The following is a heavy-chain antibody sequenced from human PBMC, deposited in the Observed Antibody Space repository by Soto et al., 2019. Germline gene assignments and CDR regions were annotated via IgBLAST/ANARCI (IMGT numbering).Heavy chain of an antibody. D-gene: IGHD2-2*01. CDR2: LSGTGGSP. V-gene: IGHV3-23*01. CDR1: GFTFSSYA. J-gene: IGHJ3*02. Sequence: EVQLLESGGGLVQPGGSLRLSCAASGFTFSSYAMTWVRQAPGKGLEWVSGLSGTGGSPYYADSVKGRFTISRDIPKNTLYLQMDSLRVEDTAVYYCAKAFCANTSCIRGAFDNWGQVTMVTVSS. CDR3: AKAFCANTSCIRGAFDN.